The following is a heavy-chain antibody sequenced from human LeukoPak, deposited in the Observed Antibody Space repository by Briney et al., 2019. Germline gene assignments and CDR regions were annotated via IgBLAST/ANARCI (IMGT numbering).Heavy chain of an antibody. CDR1: GFIFSNYG. D-gene: IGHD5-18*01. CDR2: IRYNGTNK. Sequence: GGSLRLSCAASGFIFSNYGMYWVRQDPGEGLEWVAFIRYNGTNKDYADSVKGRFTISRDNSKNTVSLQMNSLKPEDTALYYCVKDIRRGYNFGYDQFAYWGQGTLVTVSS. J-gene: IGHJ4*02. CDR3: VKDIRRGYNFGYDQFAY. V-gene: IGHV3-30*02.